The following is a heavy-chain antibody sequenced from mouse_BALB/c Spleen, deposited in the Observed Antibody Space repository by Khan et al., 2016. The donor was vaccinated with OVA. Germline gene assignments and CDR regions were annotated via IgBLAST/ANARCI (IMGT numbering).Heavy chain of an antibody. V-gene: IGHV1-77*01. J-gene: IGHJ3*01. CDR2: ISPGSGNT. Sequence: QVQLQQSGTELARPGASVKLSCKASGYIFIDYNINWVKQRPGQGLEWIEEISPGSGNTYYNEKFKGKATLTADKSSSTAYMQLSSLTSEDSAVYYCAREWSAWCAYWGQGTLVTVSA. CDR3: AREWSAWCAY. CDR1: GYIFIDYN. D-gene: IGHD1-3*01.